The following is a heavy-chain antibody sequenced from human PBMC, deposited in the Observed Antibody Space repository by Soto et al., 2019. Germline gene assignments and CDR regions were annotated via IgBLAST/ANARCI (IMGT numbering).Heavy chain of an antibody. CDR1: GFTFSSHG. V-gene: IGHV3-33*06. D-gene: IGHD5-18*01. J-gene: IGHJ6*02. Sequence: GGSLRLSCTASGFTFSSHGMHWVRQAPGKGLEWVAVIWYDGSNKYYADSVKGRFTISRDNSKNTLYLQMHSLRAEDAAIFYCAKWDTHGIIPPTVGGNYYYYDIDVWGQGTRVTVSS. CDR3: AKWDTHGIIPPTVGGNYYYYDIDV. CDR2: IWYDGSNK.